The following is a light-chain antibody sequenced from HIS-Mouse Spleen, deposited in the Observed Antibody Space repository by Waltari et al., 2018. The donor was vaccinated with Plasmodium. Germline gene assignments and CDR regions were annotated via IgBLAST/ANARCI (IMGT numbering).Light chain of an antibody. V-gene: IGLV2-8*01. Sequence: QSALTQPPSASGSPGQSVPLPCPGTSSDVGCSNSAPWYQQPPGKAPKLMIYEVSTRPSGGPDRFSGSKSGNTASLTVSGLQAEDEADYYCSSYAGSNNLVFGGGTKLTVL. J-gene: IGLJ2*01. CDR1: SSDVGCSNS. CDR2: EVS. CDR3: SSYAGSNNLV.